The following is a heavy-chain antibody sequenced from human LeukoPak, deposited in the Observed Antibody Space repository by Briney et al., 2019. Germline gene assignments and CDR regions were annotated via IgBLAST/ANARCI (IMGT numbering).Heavy chain of an antibody. J-gene: IGHJ4*02. V-gene: IGHV3-21*01. CDR3: ARAGGSYYFDY. CDR2: ISSSTSYI. CDR1: GFTFSRNS. Sequence: GGPLRLSCAASGFTFSRNSMNWVRQAPGKGLEWVSSISSSTSYIYYADSVKGRFTISRDNAKNSLYLQMNSLRAEDTAVYYCARAGGSYYFDYWGQGTLVTVSS. D-gene: IGHD1-26*01.